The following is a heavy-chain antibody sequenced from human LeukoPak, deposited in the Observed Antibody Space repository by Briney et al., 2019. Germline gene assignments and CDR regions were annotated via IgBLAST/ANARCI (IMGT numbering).Heavy chain of an antibody. Sequence: PSETLSLTCAVYGGSFSGYYWSWIRQPPGKGLEWIGEINHSGSTNYNPSLKSRVTISVDTSKNQFSLKLSSVTAADTAVYYCASGGVGYSGSYGLSIDYWGQGTLVTVSS. CDR1: GGSFSGYY. J-gene: IGHJ4*02. CDR2: INHSGST. CDR3: ASGGVGYSGSYGLSIDY. V-gene: IGHV4-34*01. D-gene: IGHD6-6*01.